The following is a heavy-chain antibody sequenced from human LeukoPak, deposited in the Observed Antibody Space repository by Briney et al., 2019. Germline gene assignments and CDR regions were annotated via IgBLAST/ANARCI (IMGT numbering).Heavy chain of an antibody. CDR1: GGSISSYY. CDR3: ARAPKGAFDI. Sequence: SETLSLTRTVSGGSISSYYWSWIRQPPGKGLEWIGYIYYSGSTNYNPSLKSRVTISVDTSKNQFSLKLSSVTAADTAVYYCARAPKGAFDIWGQGTMVTVSS. CDR2: IYYSGST. V-gene: IGHV4-59*01. J-gene: IGHJ3*02.